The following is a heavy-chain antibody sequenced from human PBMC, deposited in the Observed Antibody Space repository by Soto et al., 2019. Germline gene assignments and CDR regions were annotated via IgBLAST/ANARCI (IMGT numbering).Heavy chain of an antibody. CDR1: GGTFSSYA. D-gene: IGHD6-13*01. J-gene: IGHJ5*02. CDR2: IIPIFGTA. CDR3: ASEWLAAAGTCWFDP. Sequence: QVQLVQSGAEVKKPGSSVKVSCKASGGTFSSYAISWVRQAPGQGLEWMGGIIPIFGTANYAQKFQGRVTITADEYTSTAYMELRRLSPGDKAVSYCASEWLAAAGTCWFDPWGQGTLVTVSS. V-gene: IGHV1-69*01.